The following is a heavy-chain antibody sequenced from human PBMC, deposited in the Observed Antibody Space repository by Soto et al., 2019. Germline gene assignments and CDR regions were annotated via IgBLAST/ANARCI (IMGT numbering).Heavy chain of an antibody. V-gene: IGHV3-23*01. CDR1: GFTFSSYS. Sequence: VGSRSLSCAASGFTFSSYSVSWVRQAPGKGLEWVSAISGSGGSTYYADSVKGRFTISRDNSKNTLYLQMNSLRAEDTAVYYCAKPGYYYGSPSSIDYWGQGTLVTVSA. CDR3: AKPGYYYGSPSSIDY. J-gene: IGHJ4*02. D-gene: IGHD3-10*01. CDR2: ISGSGGST.